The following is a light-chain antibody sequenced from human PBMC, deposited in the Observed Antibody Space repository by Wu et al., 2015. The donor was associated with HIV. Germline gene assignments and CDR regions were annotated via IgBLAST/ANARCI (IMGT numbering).Light chain of an antibody. J-gene: IGKJ2*01. Sequence: DIQMTQSPSTLSASVGDRVTITCRASQSISNWLAWYQQKPGKAPKLLIYKASSLESGVPSRFSGSGSGTEFTLTITSLQPDDSATYYCQHYNSSPYTFGQGTKLE. V-gene: IGKV1-5*03. CDR2: KAS. CDR3: QHYNSSPYT. CDR1: QSISNW.